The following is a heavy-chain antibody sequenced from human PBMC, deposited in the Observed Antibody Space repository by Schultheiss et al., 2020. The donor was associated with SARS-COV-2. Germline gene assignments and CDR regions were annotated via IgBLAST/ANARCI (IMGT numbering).Heavy chain of an antibody. J-gene: IGHJ3*01. CDR1: GFTLSDYY. CDR2: ISRSGTTI. CDR3: ARGGYYDYVWGGNGGSDV. Sequence: GGSLRLSCEASGFTLSDYYMSWIRQTPGKGLEWLSDISRSGTTIYYADSVKGRFTISRDNTNSLYLQMNNLRPEDTAVYFCARGGYYDYVWGGNGGSDVWGQGTMVTVSS. D-gene: IGHD3-16*01. V-gene: IGHV3-11*04.